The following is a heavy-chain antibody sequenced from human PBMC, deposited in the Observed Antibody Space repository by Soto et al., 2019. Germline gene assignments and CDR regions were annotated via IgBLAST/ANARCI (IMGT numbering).Heavy chain of an antibody. V-gene: IGHV3-23*01. CDR3: AKVSSWIAAAGPT. D-gene: IGHD6-13*01. J-gene: IGHJ5*02. Sequence: PGGSLRLSCAASGFTFSSYAMIWVRQAPGKGLEWVSAISGSGGSTYYADPVKGRFTISRDNSKNTLYLQMNSLRAEDTAVYYCAKVSSWIAAAGPTWGQGTLVTVSS. CDR2: ISGSGGST. CDR1: GFTFSSYA.